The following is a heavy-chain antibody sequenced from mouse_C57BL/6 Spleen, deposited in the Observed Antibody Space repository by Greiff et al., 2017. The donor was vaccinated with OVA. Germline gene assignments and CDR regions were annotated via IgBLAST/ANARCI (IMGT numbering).Heavy chain of an antibody. Sequence: QVHVKQPGTELVKPGASVKLSCKASGYTFTSYWMHWVKQRPGQGLEWIGNITPSNGGTNYNEKFKSKATLTVDKSSSTAYMQLSSLTSEDSAVYYCESERTYYGSSWGRYFEVWGTGTTLTVSS. CDR2: ITPSNGGT. J-gene: IGHJ1*03. CDR3: ESERTYYGSSWGRYFEV. CDR1: GYTFTSYW. V-gene: IGHV1-53*01. D-gene: IGHD1-1*01.